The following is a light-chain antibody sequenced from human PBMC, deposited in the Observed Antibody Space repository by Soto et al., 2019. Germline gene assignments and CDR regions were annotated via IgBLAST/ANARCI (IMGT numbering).Light chain of an antibody. J-gene: IGLJ1*01. CDR1: SSNIGSNT. CDR2: SNN. Sequence: QSALTQPPSASGTPGQRVTISCSGSSSNIGSNTVNWYQQLPGTAPKLLIYSNNQRPSGVPDRFSGSKSGTSASLAISGLQSEDEADYYCAAWDYKVVFGTGTKVTVL. CDR3: AAWDYKVV. V-gene: IGLV1-44*01.